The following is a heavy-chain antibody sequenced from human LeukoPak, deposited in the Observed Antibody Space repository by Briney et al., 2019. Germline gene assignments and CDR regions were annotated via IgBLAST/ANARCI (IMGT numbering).Heavy chain of an antibody. Sequence: GGSLRLSCAASGFTFSSYAMSWVRQAPGKGLEWVSAISGSGRSTYYADSVKGRFTISRDNSKNALYLQMNSLRAEDTAVYYCAKWDGSSGPGGIDYWGQGTLVTVSS. V-gene: IGHV3-23*01. D-gene: IGHD6-19*01. CDR1: GFTFSSYA. CDR2: ISGSGRST. CDR3: AKWDGSSGPGGIDY. J-gene: IGHJ4*02.